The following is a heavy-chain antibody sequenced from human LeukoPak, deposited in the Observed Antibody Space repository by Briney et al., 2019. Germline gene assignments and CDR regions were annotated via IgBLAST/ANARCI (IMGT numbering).Heavy chain of an antibody. D-gene: IGHD1-26*01. J-gene: IGHJ4*02. V-gene: IGHV3-30-3*01. CDR3: ARDSVGATNYFDY. CDR1: GFTFSSYA. CDR2: ISYDGSNK. Sequence: GGFLRLSCAASGFTFSSYAMHWVRQAPGKGLEWVAVISYDGSNKYYADSVKGRFTISRDNSKNTLYLQMNSLRAEDTAVYYCARDSVGATNYFDYWGQGTLVTVSS.